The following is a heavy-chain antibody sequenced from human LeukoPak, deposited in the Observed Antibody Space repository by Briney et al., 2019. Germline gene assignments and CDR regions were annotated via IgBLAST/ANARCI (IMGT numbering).Heavy chain of an antibody. CDR1: GGSISSYY. CDR2: IYYSGST. CDR3: AGVGYYDSSGYYDY. V-gene: IGHV4-59*01. D-gene: IGHD3-22*01. Sequence: SETLSLTCTVSGGSISSYYRGWSRQPPGKGLEWIGYIYYSGSTNCNPSLKSRVTISVHTSRNQFSLKLSSVTAADTAVYYCAGVGYYDSSGYYDYWGQGTLVTVSS. J-gene: IGHJ4*02.